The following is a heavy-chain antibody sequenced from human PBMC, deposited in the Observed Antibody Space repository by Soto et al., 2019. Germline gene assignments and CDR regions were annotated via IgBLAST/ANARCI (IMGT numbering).Heavy chain of an antibody. V-gene: IGHV1-69*06. CDR1: GGTFSSYA. Sequence: QVQLVQSGAEVKKPGSSVKVSCKASGGTFSSYAISWVRQAPGQGLEWMGGIIHIFGTANYAQQFQGRVTITADKSTSKAYMELSSLRSEDTAVYYCARGPSGYDPFDYWGQGTLVTVSS. CDR3: ARGPSGYDPFDY. D-gene: IGHD5-12*01. CDR2: IIHIFGTA. J-gene: IGHJ4*02.